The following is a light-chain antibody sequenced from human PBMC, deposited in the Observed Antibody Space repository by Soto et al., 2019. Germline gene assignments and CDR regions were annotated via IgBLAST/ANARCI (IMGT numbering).Light chain of an antibody. V-gene: IGKV3-15*01. CDR2: GAS. CDR3: QQYNNWPPLLT. CDR1: QSVSSN. Sequence: EIVMTQSPATLSVSPGERATLSCRASQSVSSNLAWYQQKPGQAPRLLIYGASTRATGIPARFSGSGSGTEFTLTISSRQSEDFAVYYCQQYNNWPPLLTFGGGTKVDIK. J-gene: IGKJ4*01.